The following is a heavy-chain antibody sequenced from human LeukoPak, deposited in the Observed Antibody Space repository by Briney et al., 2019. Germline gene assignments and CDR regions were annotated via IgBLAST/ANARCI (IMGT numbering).Heavy chain of an antibody. CDR3: ARDRVAGKPRVFDY. V-gene: IGHV3-21*01. CDR1: GFTFSSYS. CDR2: ISSSSSYI. J-gene: IGHJ4*02. Sequence: GGSLRLSCAASGFTFSSYSMNWVRQAPGKGLEWVSSISSSSSYIYYADSVKGRFTISRDNAKNSLYLQMNSLRAEDTAVYYCARDRVAGKPRVFDYWGQGTLVTVSS. D-gene: IGHD6-13*01.